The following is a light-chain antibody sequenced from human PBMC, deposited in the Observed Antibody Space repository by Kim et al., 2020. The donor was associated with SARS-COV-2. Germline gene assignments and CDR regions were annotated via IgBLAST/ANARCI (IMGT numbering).Light chain of an antibody. CDR2: GAS. CDR3: QQYNSWYT. Sequence: EIVMTQSPATLSVSPGERATLFCRASQSVVTNVAWFQLKAGQAPRLLIYGASTRAAGTPARFSGSGSGTEFTLTINSVQSEDFALYSCQQYNSWYTFGQGTKLEIK. CDR1: QSVVTN. J-gene: IGKJ2*01. V-gene: IGKV3-15*01.